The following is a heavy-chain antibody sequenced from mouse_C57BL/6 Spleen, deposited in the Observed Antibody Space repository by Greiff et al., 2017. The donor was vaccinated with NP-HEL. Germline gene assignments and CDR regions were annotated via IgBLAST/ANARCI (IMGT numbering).Heavy chain of an antibody. D-gene: IGHD1-1*01. Sequence: VQLQQSGPELVKPGASVKIPCKASGYTFTDYNMDWVKQSHGKSLEWIGDINPNNGGTIYNQKFKGKATLTVDKSSSTAYMELRSLTSEDTAVYYCARGRGYYGSSPWFAYWGQGTLVTVSA. V-gene: IGHV1-18*01. CDR2: INPNNGGT. CDR1: GYTFTDYN. CDR3: ARGRGYYGSSPWFAY. J-gene: IGHJ3*01.